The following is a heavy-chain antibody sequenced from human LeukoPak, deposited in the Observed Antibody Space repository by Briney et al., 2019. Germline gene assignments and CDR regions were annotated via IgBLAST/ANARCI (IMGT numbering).Heavy chain of an antibody. V-gene: IGHV3-21*01. CDR3: ARADIVVVPAAMYGDYLDY. D-gene: IGHD2-2*01. CDR2: ISSSSSYI. Sequence: PGGSLRLSCAASGFTFSSYSMNWVRQAPGKGLEWVSSISSSSSYIYYADSVKGRFTISRDNAKNSLYLQMNSLRVEDTAVYYCARADIVVVPAAMYGDYLDYWGQGTLVTVSS. J-gene: IGHJ4*02. CDR1: GFTFSSYS.